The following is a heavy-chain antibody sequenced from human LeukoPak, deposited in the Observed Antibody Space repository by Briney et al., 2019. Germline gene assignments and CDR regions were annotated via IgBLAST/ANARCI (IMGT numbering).Heavy chain of an antibody. CDR2: DGSNQ. Sequence: GRSLRLSCAASGFSFSSYGMHWVRQAPGRGLEWVAPDGSNQYYADSVKGRFTISRDNSKKTLYLQMNSLRAEDTAVYFCAKEGGYCSGGNCYYAMDVWGQGTTVTVSS. CDR1: GFSFSSYG. J-gene: IGHJ6*02. V-gene: IGHV3-30*18. CDR3: AKEGGYCSGGNCYYAMDV. D-gene: IGHD2-15*01.